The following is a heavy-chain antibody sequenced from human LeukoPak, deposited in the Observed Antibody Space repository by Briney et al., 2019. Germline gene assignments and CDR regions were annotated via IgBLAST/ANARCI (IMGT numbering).Heavy chain of an antibody. CDR2: ISGSSGST. CDR3: AKDGRVARETELSYFDY. V-gene: IGHV3-23*01. D-gene: IGHD1-26*01. J-gene: IGHJ4*02. CDR1: GFTFSIYA. Sequence: PGGSLRLSCAASGFTFSIYAMTWVRQTPGKGLEWVSGISGSSGSTFYADFVEGRFTISRDNSYNTLYLQMNGLRAEDTAVYYCAKDGRVARETELSYFDYWGQGTLVTVSS.